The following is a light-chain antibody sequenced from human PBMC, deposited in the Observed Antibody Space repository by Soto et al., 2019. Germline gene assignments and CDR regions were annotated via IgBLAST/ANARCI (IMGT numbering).Light chain of an antibody. CDR2: GAS. CDR1: QSVSSNY. V-gene: IGKV3-20*01. J-gene: IGKJ4*01. Sequence: EIVLTQSPGTLSLSPGERATPSSRASQSVSSNYLAWYQHKPGQAPRLLIYGASSRATGIPDRFSGSGSGTDFTLTISRLEPEDFAVFYCQQYGSPPPTFGGGTKVDI. CDR3: QQYGSPPPT.